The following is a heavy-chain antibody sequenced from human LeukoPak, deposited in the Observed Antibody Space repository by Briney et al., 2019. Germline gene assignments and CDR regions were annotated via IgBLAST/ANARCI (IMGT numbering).Heavy chain of an antibody. Sequence: SSVKVSCKASGYTFTTYYMHGVRQAPGQGLEWMGIINPSGGSATYAQKFQGRVTMTRDKSTGTVYMELSSLRSEDTAVYYCARDSSSSSFDYWGQGTLVTVSS. J-gene: IGHJ4*02. CDR3: ARDSSSSSFDY. CDR1: GYTFTTYY. D-gene: IGHD6-6*01. V-gene: IGHV1-46*01. CDR2: INPSGGSA.